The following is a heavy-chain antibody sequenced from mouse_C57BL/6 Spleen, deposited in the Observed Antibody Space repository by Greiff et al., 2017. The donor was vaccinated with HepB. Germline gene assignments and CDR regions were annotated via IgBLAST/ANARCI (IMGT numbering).Heavy chain of an antibody. D-gene: IGHD1-1*01. Sequence: VQLQQPGAELVKPGASVKLSCKASGYTFTSYWMHWVKQRPGQGLEWIGMIHPNSGSTNYNEKFKSKATLTVDKSSSTAYMQLSSLTSEDSAVYYCARSKSRTVVDYWGQGTTLTVSS. J-gene: IGHJ2*01. CDR3: ARSKSRTVVDY. CDR2: IHPNSGST. CDR1: GYTFTSYW. V-gene: IGHV1-64*01.